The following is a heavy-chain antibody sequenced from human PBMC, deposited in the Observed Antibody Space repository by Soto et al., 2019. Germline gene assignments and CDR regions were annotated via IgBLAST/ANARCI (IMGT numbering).Heavy chain of an antibody. D-gene: IGHD3-10*01. CDR2: IVPVFPSV. CDR1: GGAFNNYA. J-gene: IGHJ4*02. Sequence: SVKVSCKASGGAFNNYAIYWVRQAPGQGLERLGTIVPVFPSVYYAPRFQGRLTITADGSTDTVYMMLTSLKSEDTAVYYCARGFSAGKGSPPDFWGQGTLVTVSS. V-gene: IGHV1-69*13. CDR3: ARGFSAGKGSPPDF.